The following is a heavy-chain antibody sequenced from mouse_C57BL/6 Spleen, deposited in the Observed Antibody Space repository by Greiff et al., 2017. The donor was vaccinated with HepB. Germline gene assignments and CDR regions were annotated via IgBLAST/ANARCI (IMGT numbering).Heavy chain of an antibody. Sequence: VKLQQPGAELVRPGSSVKLSCKASGYTFTSYWMHWVKQRPIQGLEWIGNIDPSDSETHYNQKFKDKATLTVDKSSSTAYMQLSSLTSEDSAVYYCARRGDYGSSFDYWGQGTTLTVSS. CDR1: GYTFTSYW. CDR2: IDPSDSET. V-gene: IGHV1-52*01. D-gene: IGHD1-1*01. CDR3: ARRGDYGSSFDY. J-gene: IGHJ2*01.